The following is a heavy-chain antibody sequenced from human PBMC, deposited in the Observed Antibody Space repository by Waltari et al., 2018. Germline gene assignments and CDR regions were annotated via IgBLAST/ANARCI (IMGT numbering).Heavy chain of an antibody. Sequence: QLQLQESGPGLVKPSETLSLTCTVSGGSLTSDTYYWSWIRQPPGKGLEWIASINYRGTTYYNPSLKSGVIISIDTSKNQFSLELNSVTAADTAVYYCARYWVSGGFHFDYWGQGALVTVSS. V-gene: IGHV4-39*01. D-gene: IGHD2-8*02. CDR1: GGSLTSDTYY. CDR3: ARYWVSGGFHFDY. J-gene: IGHJ4*02. CDR2: INYRGTT.